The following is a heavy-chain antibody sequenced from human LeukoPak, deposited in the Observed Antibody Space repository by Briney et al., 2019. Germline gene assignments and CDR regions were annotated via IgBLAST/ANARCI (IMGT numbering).Heavy chain of an antibody. CDR1: GFTFSSYA. D-gene: IGHD2-8*01. V-gene: IGHV3-21*01. Sequence: SGGSLRLSCAASGFTFSSYAMSWVRQAPGKGLEWVSSISSSSSYIYYADSVKGRFTISRDNAKNSLYLQMNSLRAEDTAVYYCARERDINYFDYWGQGTLVTVSS. CDR3: ARERDINYFDY. J-gene: IGHJ4*02. CDR2: ISSSSSYI.